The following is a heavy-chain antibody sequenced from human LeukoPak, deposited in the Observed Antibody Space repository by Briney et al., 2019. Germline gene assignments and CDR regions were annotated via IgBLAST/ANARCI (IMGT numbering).Heavy chain of an antibody. D-gene: IGHD6-6*01. CDR1: GGSFSGYY. CDR2: INHSGST. Sequence: PSETLSLTCAVYGGSFSGYYWSWIRQPPGKGLEWIGEINHSGSTNYNPSLKSRVTISVDTSKNQFSLKLSSVTAADTAVYYCARGRNGETIAARPSYFDYWGQGTLVTVSS. V-gene: IGHV4-34*01. J-gene: IGHJ4*02. CDR3: ARGRNGETIAARPSYFDY.